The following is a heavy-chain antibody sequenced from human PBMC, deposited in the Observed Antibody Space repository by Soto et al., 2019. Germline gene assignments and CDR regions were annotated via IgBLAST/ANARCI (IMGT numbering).Heavy chain of an antibody. Sequence: QITLKESGPTLVKPTQTLTLTCTFSGFSLSTSGVGVGWIRQPPGKALEWLALIYWDDDKRYSPSLKSRLTLTKDTAKNQVVLTMTNMAPVDTATDYCAHRRYGEHFDYWGQGTLVTVSS. J-gene: IGHJ4*02. CDR2: IYWDDDK. V-gene: IGHV2-5*02. D-gene: IGHD4-17*01. CDR1: GFSLSTSGVG. CDR3: AHRRYGEHFDY.